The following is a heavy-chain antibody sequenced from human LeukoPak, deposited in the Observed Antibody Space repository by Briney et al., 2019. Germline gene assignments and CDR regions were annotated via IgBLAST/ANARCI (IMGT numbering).Heavy chain of an antibody. CDR2: IYHSGST. V-gene: IGHV4-30-2*01. D-gene: IGHD6-19*01. CDR3: AREKGSATSRHTYNWFDP. CDR1: GGSISSGGYS. Sequence: SQTLSLTCAVSGGSISSGGYSWSWLRQPPGKGLEWIGYIYHSGSTYYNPSLKSRVTISVDRSKNQFSLKLSSVTAADTAVYYCAREKGSATSRHTYNWFDPWGQGTLVTVSS. J-gene: IGHJ5*02.